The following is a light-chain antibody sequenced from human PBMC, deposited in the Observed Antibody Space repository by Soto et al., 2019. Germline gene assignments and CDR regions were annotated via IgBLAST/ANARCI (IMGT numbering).Light chain of an antibody. V-gene: IGKV3-15*01. CDR1: QSVSSN. CDR3: QQYNNWPPFLT. Sequence: EIVMMQSPATLSVSPGERATLSCRASQSVSSNLAWYQQKPGQAPRLLIYGASTRATGIPARFSGSGSGTEFTLTISSLQSEDFAVYYCQQYNNWPPFLTFGGGTKVEIK. CDR2: GAS. J-gene: IGKJ4*01.